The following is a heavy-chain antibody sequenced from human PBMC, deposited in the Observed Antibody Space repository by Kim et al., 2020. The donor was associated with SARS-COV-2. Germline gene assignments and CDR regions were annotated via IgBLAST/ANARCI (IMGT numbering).Heavy chain of an antibody. CDR3: ARDDYCSGGSCYSGADY. V-gene: IGHV3-21*01. CDR2: ISSSSSYI. D-gene: IGHD2-15*01. CDR1: GFTFSSYS. J-gene: IGHJ4*02. Sequence: GGSLRLSCAASGFTFSSYSMNWVRQAPGKGLEWVSSISSSSSYIYYADSVKGRFTISRDNAKNSLYLQMNSLRAEDTAVYYCARDDYCSGGSCYSGADYWGQGTLVPVSS.